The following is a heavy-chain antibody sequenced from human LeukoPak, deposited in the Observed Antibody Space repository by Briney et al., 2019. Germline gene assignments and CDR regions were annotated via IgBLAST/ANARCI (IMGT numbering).Heavy chain of an antibody. D-gene: IGHD2-15*01. CDR3: TSIIAGRTFDS. Sequence: GRGLSLSCTASGFILGVFVMSWVRQAPGAGREWVGFIRNQASGVTTEYAPSVKRKFTISRDNSQTIVHLHMNSVWTEDTAVYYCTSIIAGRTFDSWGQGTLVSVST. V-gene: IGHV3-49*04. CDR1: GFILGVFV. CDR2: IRNQASGVTT. J-gene: IGHJ4*02.